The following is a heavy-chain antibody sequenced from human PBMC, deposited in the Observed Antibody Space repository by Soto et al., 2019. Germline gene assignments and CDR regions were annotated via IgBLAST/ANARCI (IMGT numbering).Heavy chain of an antibody. D-gene: IGHD3-22*01. Sequence: LRLSCAASGFTFSSYAMSWVRQAPGKGLEWVSAISSSGGSTYYADSVKGRFTISRDNSKNTLYLQMNSLRAEDTAVYYCAKTLLDSSGYRYYYYYGMDVWGQGTTVTVSS. CDR3: AKTLLDSSGYRYYYYYGMDV. J-gene: IGHJ6*02. CDR1: GFTFSSYA. V-gene: IGHV3-23*01. CDR2: ISSSGGST.